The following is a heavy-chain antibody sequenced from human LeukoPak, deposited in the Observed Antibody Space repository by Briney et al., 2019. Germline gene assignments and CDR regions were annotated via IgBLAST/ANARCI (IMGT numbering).Heavy chain of an antibody. V-gene: IGHV3-21*01. D-gene: IGHD3-10*01. J-gene: IGHJ3*02. Sequence: GGSLRLSCAASGFTFSSYSMNWVRQAPGKGLEWVSSISSSSYIYYADSVKGRFTISRDNAKNSLYLQMNSLRAEDTAVYYCARAGVHMVRRVNAFDIWGQGTMVTVSS. CDR3: ARAGVHMVRRVNAFDI. CDR1: GFTFSSYS. CDR2: ISSSSYI.